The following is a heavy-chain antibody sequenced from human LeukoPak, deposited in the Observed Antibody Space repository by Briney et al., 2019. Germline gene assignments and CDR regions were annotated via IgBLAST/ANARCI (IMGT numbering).Heavy chain of an antibody. CDR3: ARGSLYGEYVFDY. CDR1: GDSVSSNSAA. J-gene: IGHJ4*02. D-gene: IGHD4-17*01. CDR2: TYYRSKWYN. Sequence: SQTLSLTCAISGDSVSSNSAAWNWIRQSPSRGLEWLGRTYYRSKWYNDYAVSVKSRITINPDTSKNQLSLKLNSVTAADTAVFFCARGSLYGEYVFDYWGQGTLVTVSS. V-gene: IGHV6-1*01.